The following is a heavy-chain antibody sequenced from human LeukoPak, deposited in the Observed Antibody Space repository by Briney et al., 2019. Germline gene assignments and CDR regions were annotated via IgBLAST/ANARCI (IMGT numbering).Heavy chain of an antibody. D-gene: IGHD3-9*01. Sequence: QPGGSLRLSCAASGFTFSSYEMNWVRQAPGKGLEWVSYISSSGSTIYYADSVKGRFTISRDNAKNSLYLQMNSLRAEDTDVYYCASGYDILTGYYTPPEYWGQGTLVTVSS. CDR1: GFTFSSYE. V-gene: IGHV3-48*03. CDR2: ISSSGSTI. J-gene: IGHJ4*02. CDR3: ASGYDILTGYYTPPEY.